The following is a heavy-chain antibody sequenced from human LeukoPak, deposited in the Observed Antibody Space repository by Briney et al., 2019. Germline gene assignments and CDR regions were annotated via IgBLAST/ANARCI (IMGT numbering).Heavy chain of an antibody. CDR3: AREGCSSTSCYTNGYFDY. CDR1: GGSISSSSYY. D-gene: IGHD2-2*02. CDR2: IYYSGST. J-gene: IGHJ4*02. Sequence: PSETLSLTCTVSGGSISSSSYYWGCIRQPPGKGLEWIGSIYYSGSTYYNPSLKSRVTISVDTSKNQFSLKLSSVTAADTAVYYCAREGCSSTSCYTNGYFDYWGQGTLVTVSS. V-gene: IGHV4-39*07.